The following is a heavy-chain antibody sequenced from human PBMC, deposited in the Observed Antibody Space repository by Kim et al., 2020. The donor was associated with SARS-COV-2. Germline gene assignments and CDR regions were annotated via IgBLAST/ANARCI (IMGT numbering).Heavy chain of an antibody. CDR3: AKGTEPWFGDDAFDI. D-gene: IGHD3-10*01. Sequence: DSVKGRFTISRDNSKNTLYLQMNSLRAEDTAVYYCAKGTEPWFGDDAFDIWGQGTMVTVSS. V-gene: IGHV3-23*01. J-gene: IGHJ3*02.